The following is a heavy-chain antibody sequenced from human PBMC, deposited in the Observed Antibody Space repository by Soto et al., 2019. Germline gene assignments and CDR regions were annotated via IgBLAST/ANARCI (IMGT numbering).Heavy chain of an antibody. Sequence: EVQLLESGGGLVQPGGSLRLSCAASGFTFSTYSMAWVRQAPGKGPEWVSGLSGGGINTFYADSVKGRFTISVDNSKNTVDPQMNSLRVEDTAVYYCAKWSGYGDEWGQGTLVTVSS. J-gene: IGHJ4*02. D-gene: IGHD5-12*01. CDR1: GFTFSTYS. CDR3: AKWSGYGDE. V-gene: IGHV3-23*01. CDR2: LSGGGINT.